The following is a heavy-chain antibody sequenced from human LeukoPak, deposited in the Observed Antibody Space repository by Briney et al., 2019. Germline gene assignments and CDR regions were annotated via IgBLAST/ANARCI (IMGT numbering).Heavy chain of an antibody. D-gene: IGHD6-6*01. CDR2: IYYSGST. CDR1: GGSISSYY. J-gene: IGHJ4*02. Sequence: SETLSLTCTVSGGSISSYYWSWIRQPPGKGLEWIGYIYYSGSTNYNPSLKSRVTISVDTSKNQFSLKLSSVTAADTAVYYCAREGSIAAPDFWGQGTLVTVSS. CDR3: AREGSIAAPDF. V-gene: IGHV4-59*01.